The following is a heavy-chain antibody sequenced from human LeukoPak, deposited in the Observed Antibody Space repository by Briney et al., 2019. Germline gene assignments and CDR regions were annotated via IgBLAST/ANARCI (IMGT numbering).Heavy chain of an antibody. D-gene: IGHD1-7*01. CDR2: MFHTGNS. V-gene: IGHV4-38-2*02. CDR1: GYSINNGYY. J-gene: IGHJ3*02. Sequence: EALSLTCTVFGYSINNGYYWGWIRQAPGKGLEWIGSMFHTGNSYYNPSLKRRVTIAIDTSKNQFSLKLSSVTAADTAVYYCAREWNYYAFEIWGQGTMVSISS. CDR3: AREWNYYAFEI.